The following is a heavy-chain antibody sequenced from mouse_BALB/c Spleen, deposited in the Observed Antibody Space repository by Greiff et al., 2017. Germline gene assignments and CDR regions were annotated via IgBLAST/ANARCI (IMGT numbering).Heavy chain of an antibody. J-gene: IGHJ4*01. CDR2: ISSGSSTI. CDR3: ARSGDDYGYAMDY. Sequence: EVQGVESGGGLVQPGGSRKLSCAASGFTFSSFGMHWVRQAPEKGLEWVAYISSGSSTIYYADTVKGRFTISRDNPKNTLFLQMTSLRSEDTAMYYCARSGDDYGYAMDYWGQGTSVTVSS. D-gene: IGHD2-4*01. V-gene: IGHV5-17*02. CDR1: GFTFSSFG.